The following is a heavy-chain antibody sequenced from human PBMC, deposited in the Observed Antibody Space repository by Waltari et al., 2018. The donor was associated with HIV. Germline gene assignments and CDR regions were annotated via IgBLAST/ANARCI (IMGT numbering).Heavy chain of an antibody. CDR1: GFTFSSYA. J-gene: IGHJ4*02. CDR3: ARDPHPYDSSGYYLAY. V-gene: IGHV3-30*01. Sequence: QVQLVESGGGVVQPGRSLRISCAASGFTFSSYAMHWVRQAPGKGLEWVAVISYDGSNKYYADSVKGRLTISRDNSKNTLYLQMDSLRAEDTAVFYCARDPHPYDSSGYYLAYWGQGTLVTVSS. CDR2: ISYDGSNK. D-gene: IGHD3-22*01.